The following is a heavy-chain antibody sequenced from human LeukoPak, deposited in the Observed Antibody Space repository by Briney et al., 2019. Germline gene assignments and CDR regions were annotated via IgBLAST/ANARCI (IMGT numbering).Heavy chain of an antibody. CDR3: ARVPFNWYFDL. Sequence: PGGSLRLSCVASGFIFNDYEMNWVRQAPGKGLEWVSYISGSGMSIHYADSVKGRFTISRDNAKNTLYLQMNSLRAEDTAVYYCARVPFNWYFDLWGCGTLVTVSS. V-gene: IGHV3-48*03. CDR1: GFIFNDYE. CDR2: ISGSGMSI. J-gene: IGHJ2*01.